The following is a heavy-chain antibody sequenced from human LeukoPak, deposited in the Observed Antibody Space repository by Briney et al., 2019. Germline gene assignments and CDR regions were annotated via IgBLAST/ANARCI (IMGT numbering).Heavy chain of an antibody. CDR1: GFTFSSYW. D-gene: IGHD3-10*01. V-gene: IGHV3-7*01. Sequence: PGGSLRLSCAASGFTFSSYWMSWVRQAPGKGLEWVANIKQDGSEKYYVDSVKGRFTISRDNAKNSLYLQINSLRAEDTAVYYCARVFGELLLWFGEYIDYWGQGTLVTVSS. J-gene: IGHJ4*02. CDR3: ARVFGELLLWFGEYIDY. CDR2: IKQDGSEK.